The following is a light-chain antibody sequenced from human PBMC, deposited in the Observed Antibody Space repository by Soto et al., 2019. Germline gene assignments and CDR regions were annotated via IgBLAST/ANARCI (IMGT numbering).Light chain of an antibody. V-gene: IGKV3-11*01. CDR1: QSVSSY. Sequence: ETVMTQSLATLSLSPGERDTLSCRASQSVSSYLAWYQQKPGQAPRLLIYDASNRATGIPARFSGSGSGTDFTLTISDVQPEDFALYYCHQRQSWPRTFGQGTKVDIK. J-gene: IGKJ1*01. CDR2: DAS. CDR3: HQRQSWPRT.